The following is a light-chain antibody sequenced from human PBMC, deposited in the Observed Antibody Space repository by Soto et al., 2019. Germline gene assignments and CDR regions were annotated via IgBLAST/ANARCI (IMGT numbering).Light chain of an antibody. CDR2: DAS. Sequence: EIVLTQSPATLSLSPGDIATLSCRASQSVSSYLAWYQHKPGQAPRILIYDASNRATGIPARFSGSGSGTDCTLTISSLEPEDVAVYYCQQRSNWPTTLRQGTKVDIK. J-gene: IGKJ1*01. CDR3: QQRSNWPTT. CDR1: QSVSSY. V-gene: IGKV3-11*01.